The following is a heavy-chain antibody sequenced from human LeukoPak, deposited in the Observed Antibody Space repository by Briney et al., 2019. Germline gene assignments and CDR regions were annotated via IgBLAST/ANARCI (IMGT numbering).Heavy chain of an antibody. V-gene: IGHV3-23*01. CDR2: ISGSGGST. D-gene: IGHD6-13*01. CDR1: GFTFSSYA. CDR3: AKDVHSSWYFGPDDWFDP. J-gene: IGHJ5*02. Sequence: GGSLRLSCAASGFTFSSYAMSWVRQAPGKGLEWVSAISGSGGSTYYADSVKGRFTISRDNSKNTLYLQMNSLRAEDTAVYYCAKDVHSSWYFGPDDWFDPWGQGTLVTVSS.